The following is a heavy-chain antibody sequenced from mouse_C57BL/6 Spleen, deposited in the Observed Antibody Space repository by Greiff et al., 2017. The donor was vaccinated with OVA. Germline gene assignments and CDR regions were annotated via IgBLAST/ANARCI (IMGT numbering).Heavy chain of an antibody. CDR2: IYPGDGDT. CDR3: ARKGTGTDFDY. D-gene: IGHD4-1*01. Sequence: QVQLKQSGPELVKPGASVKISCKASGYAFSSSWMNWVKQRPGKGLEWIGRIYPGDGDTNYNGKFKGKATLTADKSSSTAYMQLSSLTSEDSAVYFCARKGTGTDFDYWGQGTTLTVSS. CDR1: GYAFSSSW. V-gene: IGHV1-82*01. J-gene: IGHJ2*01.